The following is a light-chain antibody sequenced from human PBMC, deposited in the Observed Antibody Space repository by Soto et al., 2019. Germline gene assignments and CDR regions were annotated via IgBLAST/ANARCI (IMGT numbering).Light chain of an antibody. Sequence: DIQMTQSPSSLSASVGDRVTITCLASQSISTYLNWYQQKPGKAPNLLIYAVSNLQSGVPSRFSGSGSGTEFTLTISSLQPEDFATYYCQQFNSYPITFGQGTRLEIK. CDR1: QSISTY. CDR3: QQFNSYPIT. CDR2: AVS. V-gene: IGKV1-9*01. J-gene: IGKJ5*01.